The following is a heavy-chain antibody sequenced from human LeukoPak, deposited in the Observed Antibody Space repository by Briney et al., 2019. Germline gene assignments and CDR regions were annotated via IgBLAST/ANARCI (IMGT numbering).Heavy chain of an antibody. V-gene: IGHV4-34*01. Sequence: PSETLSLTCAVYGGSFSGYYWSWIRQPPGKGLEWMGEINHSGSTNYNPSLKSRVTISVDTSKNQFSLKLSSVTAADTAVYYCARARRYDFWSGYPAYYYYYMDVWGKGTTVTVSS. CDR1: GGSFSGYY. J-gene: IGHJ6*03. D-gene: IGHD3-3*01. CDR2: INHSGST. CDR3: ARARRYDFWSGYPAYYYYYMDV.